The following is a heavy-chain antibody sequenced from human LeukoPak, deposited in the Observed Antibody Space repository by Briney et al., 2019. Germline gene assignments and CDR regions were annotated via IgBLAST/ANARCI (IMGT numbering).Heavy chain of an antibody. D-gene: IGHD5-12*01. J-gene: IGHJ4*02. V-gene: IGHV3-21*01. CDR1: GFTFSSYS. CDR2: ISSSSAYI. Sequence: KTGGSLRLSCAASGFTFSSYSMNWVRQAPGKGLEWVSSISSSSAYIYYADSMKGRFTISRDNAKSSLFLQMNSLRAEDTAVYYCARGGHSAYKSGGDYWGQGTLVTVSS. CDR3: ARGGHSAYKSGGDY.